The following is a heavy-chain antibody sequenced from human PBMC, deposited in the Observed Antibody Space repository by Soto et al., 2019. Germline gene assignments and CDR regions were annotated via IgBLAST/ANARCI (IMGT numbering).Heavy chain of an antibody. CDR1: GYSFTSYW. Sequence: PGESLKISCKGSGYSFTSYWIGWVRQMPGEGLEWMGIIYPGDSDTRYSPSFQGQVTISADKSISTAYLQWSSLKASATAMYYCARRRLLTGYLVDYWGQGTLVTVSS. D-gene: IGHD3-9*01. CDR2: IYPGDSDT. J-gene: IGHJ4*02. CDR3: ARRRLLTGYLVDY. V-gene: IGHV5-51*01.